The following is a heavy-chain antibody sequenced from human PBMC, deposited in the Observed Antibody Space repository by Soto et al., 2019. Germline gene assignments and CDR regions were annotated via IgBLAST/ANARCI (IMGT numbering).Heavy chain of an antibody. D-gene: IGHD3-3*01. J-gene: IGHJ6*02. CDR1: GGTFSSYA. Sequence: QVQLVQSGAEVKKPGSSVKVSCKASGGTFSSYAISWVRQAPGQGLEWMGGIIPIFGTANYAQKFQGRVTITADESKSTAYMELSSLRSEDTAVYYCARDRIPIFGVVRGSYGMDVWGQGTTVTVSS. CDR2: IIPIFGTA. V-gene: IGHV1-69*01. CDR3: ARDRIPIFGVVRGSYGMDV.